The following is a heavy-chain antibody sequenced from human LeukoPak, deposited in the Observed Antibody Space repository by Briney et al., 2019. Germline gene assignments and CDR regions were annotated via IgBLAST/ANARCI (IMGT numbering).Heavy chain of an antibody. D-gene: IGHD6-6*01. CDR2: ISSNGGST. CDR3: ARDGPYSSPSENYYGMDV. V-gene: IGHV3-64*01. Sequence: PGGSPRLSCAASGFTFSSYAMHWVRQAPGKGLEYVSAISSNGGSTYCANSVKGRFTISRDNSKNTLYLQMGSLGAEDMAVYYCARDGPYSSPSENYYGMDVWGQGTTVTVSS. J-gene: IGHJ6*02. CDR1: GFTFSSYA.